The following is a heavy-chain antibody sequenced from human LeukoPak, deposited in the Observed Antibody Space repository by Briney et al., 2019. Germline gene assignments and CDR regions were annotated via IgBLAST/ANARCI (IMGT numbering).Heavy chain of an antibody. CDR2: ISSGSSYI. D-gene: IGHD1-26*01. Sequence: PGGPLRLSCGASGFTFSIYSLIWIRQAPGKGLEWVSSISSGSSYIHSTTSVKRRFTLSRDNAKTSLYLQMSSLTAEDTALYYCARDSAELDYWGQGTLVTVSS. J-gene: IGHJ4*02. CDR1: GFTFSIYS. V-gene: IGHV3-21*01. CDR3: ARDSAELDY.